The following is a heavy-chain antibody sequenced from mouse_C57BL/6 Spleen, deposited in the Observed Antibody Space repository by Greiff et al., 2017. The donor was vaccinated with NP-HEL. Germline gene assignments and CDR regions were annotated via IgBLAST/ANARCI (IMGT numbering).Heavy chain of an antibody. CDR3: ACYDCSWFAY. V-gene: IGHV1-19*01. D-gene: IGHD2-3*01. CDR2: INPYNGGT. Sequence: EVQLQQSGPVLVKPGASVKMSCKASGYTFTDYYMNWVKQSHGKSLEWIGVINPYNGGTSYNQKFKGKAKLTVDKSSSTAYMGLYSLTSEDSAVYYCACYDCSWFAYWAQGTLVTVSA. J-gene: IGHJ3*01. CDR1: GYTFTDYY.